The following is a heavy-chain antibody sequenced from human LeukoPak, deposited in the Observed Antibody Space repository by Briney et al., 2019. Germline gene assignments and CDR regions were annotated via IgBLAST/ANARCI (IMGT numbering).Heavy chain of an antibody. CDR3: ARGPPMYSYGSSPYHYDYFAY. V-gene: IGHV3-66*03. CDR1: GFTVSSNS. D-gene: IGHD3-22*01. J-gene: IGHJ4*02. Sequence: GGSLRLSCTVSGFTVSSNSMSWVRQAPGKGLEWVSFIYSDNTHYSDSVKGRFTISRDNSKNTLYLQMNSLRAEDPALYYCARGPPMYSYGSSPYHYDYFAYWGQGSLVTVSS. CDR2: IYSDNT.